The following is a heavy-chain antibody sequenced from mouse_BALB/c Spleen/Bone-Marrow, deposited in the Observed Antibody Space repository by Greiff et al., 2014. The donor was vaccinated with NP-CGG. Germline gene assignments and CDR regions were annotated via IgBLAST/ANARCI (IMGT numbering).Heavy chain of an antibody. V-gene: IGHV14-3*02. CDR3: ARYDYGVYFDY. Sequence: VQLQQSGAEVVKPGASVKLSCTASGFNIKDTYMHWVKQRHEQGLEWIGRIDPANGNTKYDPKFQGKTTITADTSSNTAYLQLSSLTSEDTAVYYCARYDYGVYFDYWGQGTTLTVSS. D-gene: IGHD2-4*01. CDR1: GFNIKDTY. J-gene: IGHJ2*01. CDR2: IDPANGNT.